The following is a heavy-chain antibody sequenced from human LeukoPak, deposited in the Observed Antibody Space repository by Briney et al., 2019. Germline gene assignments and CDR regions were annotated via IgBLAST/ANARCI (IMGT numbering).Heavy chain of an antibody. CDR1: GGSISSGGYY. Sequence: SETLSLTCTVSGGSISSGGYYWSWIRQPPGKGLEWIGYIYHSGSTYYNPSPKSRVTISVDRSKNQFSLKLSSVTAADTAVYYCAREGEDGSYYNPFDYWGQGTLVTVSS. CDR2: IYHSGST. CDR3: AREGEDGSYYNPFDY. D-gene: IGHD1-26*01. V-gene: IGHV4-30-2*01. J-gene: IGHJ4*02.